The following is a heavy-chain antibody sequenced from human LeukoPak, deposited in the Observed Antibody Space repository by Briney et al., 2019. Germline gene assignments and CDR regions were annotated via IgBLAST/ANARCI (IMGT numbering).Heavy chain of an antibody. V-gene: IGHV4-39*07. Sequence: SETLSLTCTVSGASISTSFYYWGWIRQPPGKGLEWIGTIYYSGTTYHNPSLKSRVTISVDTSKNQFYLKLRSVTAADTAVYYCARDGCSSTSCAPGAFDIWGQGTMVTVSS. CDR2: IYYSGTT. CDR3: ARDGCSSTSCAPGAFDI. D-gene: IGHD2-2*01. CDR1: GASISTSFYY. J-gene: IGHJ3*02.